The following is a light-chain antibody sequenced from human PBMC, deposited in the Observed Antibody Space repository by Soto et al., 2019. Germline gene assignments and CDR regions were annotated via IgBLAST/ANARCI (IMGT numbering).Light chain of an antibody. CDR2: KAS. Sequence: DIQMTQSPSTLSASVGDRVTITCRASQSINNWLAWYQQKPGKAPKLLIYKASNLDIGVPSRFSGSGSGTEFTRNILSLQPDDFSTDYCQQYDTYWTFGQGTKVEIK. J-gene: IGKJ1*01. CDR1: QSINNW. V-gene: IGKV1-5*03. CDR3: QQYDTYWT.